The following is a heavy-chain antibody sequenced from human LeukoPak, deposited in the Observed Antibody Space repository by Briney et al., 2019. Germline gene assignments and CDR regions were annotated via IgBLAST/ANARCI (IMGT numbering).Heavy chain of an antibody. V-gene: IGHV3-30*02. CDR2: IRCDGSNK. Sequence: GGSLRLSCAASGFTFSSYGMHWVRQAPGKGLEWVAFIRCDGSNKYYADSVKGRFTISRDNSKNTLYLQMNSLRAEDTAVYYCAKDRASGSYEDNWFDPWGQGTLVTVSS. CDR3: AKDRASGSYEDNWFDP. J-gene: IGHJ5*02. D-gene: IGHD1-26*01. CDR1: GFTFSSYG.